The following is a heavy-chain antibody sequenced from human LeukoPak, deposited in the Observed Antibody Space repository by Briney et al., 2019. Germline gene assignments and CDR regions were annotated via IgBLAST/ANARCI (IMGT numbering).Heavy chain of an antibody. CDR2: VTYSGST. J-gene: IGHJ4*02. V-gene: IGHV4-39*01. CDR1: GGSVSSTNYY. D-gene: IGHD2-2*01. CDR3: ARFPYCSSTSCYARRGFDY. Sequence: PSETLSLACTVSGGSVSSTNYYWGWIRQPPGKGLEWIGSVTYSGSTYYNPSLKSRVTVSVDTSKNQFSLKVSSVTAADTAVYYCARFPYCSSTSCYARRGFDYWGQGTLVTVSS.